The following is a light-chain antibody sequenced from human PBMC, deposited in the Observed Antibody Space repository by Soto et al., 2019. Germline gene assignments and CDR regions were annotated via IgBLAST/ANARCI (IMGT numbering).Light chain of an antibody. Sequence: EIVMTQSPVTLSVSPGERATLSCRASQSVRSTYLAWYQQKPGQAPRLLIFGVSNRAAGIPARFSGSGSGTEFTLTISSLQSEDFATYYCQQSYSTLTFGQGTKLEIK. CDR1: QSVRSTY. CDR2: GVS. V-gene: IGKV3-15*01. J-gene: IGKJ2*01. CDR3: QQSYSTLT.